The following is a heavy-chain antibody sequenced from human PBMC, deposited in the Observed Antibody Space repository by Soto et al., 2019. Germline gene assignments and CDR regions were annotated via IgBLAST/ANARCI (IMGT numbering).Heavy chain of an antibody. Sequence: QVQLQQWGAGLLKPSETLSLTCAVYGGSFSGYYWSWIRQPPGKGLEWIGEINHSGSTNYNPSLKSRVTISVDTSKNQFSLKLTPVTAADTAVYYCARGRVAAAGTIGYWGQGTLVTVSS. CDR1: GGSFSGYY. D-gene: IGHD6-13*01. CDR2: INHSGST. CDR3: ARGRVAAAGTIGY. J-gene: IGHJ4*02. V-gene: IGHV4-34*01.